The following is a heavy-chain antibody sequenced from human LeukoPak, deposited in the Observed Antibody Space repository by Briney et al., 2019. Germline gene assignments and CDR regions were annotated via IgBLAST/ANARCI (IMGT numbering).Heavy chain of an antibody. D-gene: IGHD3-3*01. CDR2: ISGSGGST. Sequence: GGSLRLSCVASGFTFSSYAMSWVRQAPGKGLEWVSAISGSGGSTYYADSVKGRFTISRDNSKNTLYLQMNSLRAEDTAVYYCAKFSLRFLEWLPTWFDPWAQGTLVTVSS. J-gene: IGHJ5*02. V-gene: IGHV3-23*01. CDR3: AKFSLRFLEWLPTWFDP. CDR1: GFTFSSYA.